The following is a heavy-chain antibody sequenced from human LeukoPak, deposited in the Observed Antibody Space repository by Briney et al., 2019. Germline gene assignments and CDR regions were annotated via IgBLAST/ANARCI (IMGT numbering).Heavy chain of an antibody. CDR3: ARSGYGDFDY. J-gene: IGHJ4*02. Sequence: GGSLRLSCEASGFALSDYYMSWIRQAPGKGLEWISYMSSSGHTTYYADSLEGRFTTSRDNAKNSLYLQLNSLRAGDTAMYYCARSGYGDFDYWGQGTLVTVSS. D-gene: IGHD5-18*01. CDR1: GFALSDYY. V-gene: IGHV3-11*01. CDR2: MSSSGHTT.